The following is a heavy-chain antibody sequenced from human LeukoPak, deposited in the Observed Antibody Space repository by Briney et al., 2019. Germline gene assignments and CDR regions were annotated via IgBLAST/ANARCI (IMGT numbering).Heavy chain of an antibody. V-gene: IGHV1-2*02. CDR3: ASQPMKYCYYGMDV. CDR1: GYTFTGYY. Sequence: ASVKVSCKASGYTFTGYYMHWVRQAPGQGLEWMGWINPNSGGTNYAQKFQGRVTMTRDTSISTAYMELSRLRSDDTAVYYCASQPMKYCYYGMDVWGQGTTVTVSS. CDR2: INPNSGGT. D-gene: IGHD3-22*01. J-gene: IGHJ6*02.